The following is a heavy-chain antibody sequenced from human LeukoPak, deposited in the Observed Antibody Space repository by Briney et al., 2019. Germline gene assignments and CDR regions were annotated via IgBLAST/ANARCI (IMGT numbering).Heavy chain of an antibody. CDR1: GFTFDDYA. D-gene: IGHD3-10*02. Sequence: PGRSLRLSCAASGFTFDDYAMHWVRQAPGKGLEWVSGISWNSGSIGYADSVKGRFTISRDNAKNSLYLQMNSLRAEDTAVYYCARPLFSRPFDAFDIWGQGTMVTVSS. CDR2: ISWNSGSI. CDR3: ARPLFSRPFDAFDI. V-gene: IGHV3-9*01. J-gene: IGHJ3*02.